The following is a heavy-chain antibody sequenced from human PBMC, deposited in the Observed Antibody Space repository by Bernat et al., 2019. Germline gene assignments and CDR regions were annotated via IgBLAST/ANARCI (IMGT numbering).Heavy chain of an antibody. CDR2: ISSSGSSI. J-gene: IGHJ6*02. Sequence: EVQLVESGGGLVQPGGSLRLSCAASGFTFNSYELNWVRQAPGKGLEWVSYISSSGSSIYYADSVKGRVTISRDNGKNSLFLQMNSLRAEDTAVYYCGRGFRSTLYFYYGMDGWGQGTTVTVSS. V-gene: IGHV3-48*03. CDR3: GRGFRSTLYFYYGMDG. D-gene: IGHD1-1*01. CDR1: GFTFNSYE.